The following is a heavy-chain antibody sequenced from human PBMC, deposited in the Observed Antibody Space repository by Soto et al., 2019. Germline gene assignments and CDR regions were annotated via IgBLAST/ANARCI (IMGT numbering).Heavy chain of an antibody. V-gene: IGHV3-23*01. J-gene: IGHJ4*02. D-gene: IGHD1-7*01. CDR2: ISSGGGTT. CDR1: GFTFSSYA. CDR3: AKRNYYFDY. Sequence: GGSLRLSCAASGFTFSSYAMSWVRQAPGKGLECVSAISSGGGTTDYADSVKGRFTISRDNSKNTLYLQMSSLRAEDTAVYYCAKRNYYFDYWGQGALVTVSS.